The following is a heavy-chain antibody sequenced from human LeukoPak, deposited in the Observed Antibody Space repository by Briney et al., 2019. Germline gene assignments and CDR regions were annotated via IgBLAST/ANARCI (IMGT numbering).Heavy chain of an antibody. CDR1: GFTFKDYG. Sequence: GRSLRLSCAATGFTFKDYGMQWVRQPPGKGLEWGSSINWNGGGTDYADSVKGRLTISRDNAKNSLYLQLSSLRPEDTALYYCAKHMRATNTYSFFGLDVWGQGTTVTVSS. J-gene: IGHJ6*02. CDR2: INWNGGGT. D-gene: IGHD1-26*01. V-gene: IGHV3-9*01. CDR3: AKHMRATNTYSFFGLDV.